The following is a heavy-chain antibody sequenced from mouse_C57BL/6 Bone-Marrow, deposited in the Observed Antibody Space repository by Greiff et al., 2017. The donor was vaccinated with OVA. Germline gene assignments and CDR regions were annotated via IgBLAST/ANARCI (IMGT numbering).Heavy chain of an antibody. CDR3: ARNFDYDEGGYYAMDY. V-gene: IGHV2-2*01. CDR1: GFSLTSYG. CDR2: IWSGGST. D-gene: IGHD2-4*01. Sequence: QVQLQQSGPGLVQPSQSLSITCTVSGFSLTSYGVHWVRQSPGKGLEWLGVIWSGGSTDYNAAFISRLSISKDNSKSQVFFKMNSLQADDTAIYYCARNFDYDEGGYYAMDYWGQGTSVTVSS. J-gene: IGHJ4*01.